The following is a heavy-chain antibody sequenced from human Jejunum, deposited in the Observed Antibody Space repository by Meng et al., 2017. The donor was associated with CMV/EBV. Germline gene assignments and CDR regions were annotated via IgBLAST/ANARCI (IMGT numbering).Heavy chain of an antibody. CDR2: IHYSGST. D-gene: IGHD1-7*01. CDR3: ARHVWPGNSDTFDI. Sequence: GDSISSRSDYWGWIRQPPGKGLEWIGSIHYSGSTYYNPSLKSRVTISVDTSKNQFSLKLSSVTAADTTVYYCARHVWPGNSDTFDIWGQGTMVTVSS. CDR1: GDSISSRSDY. V-gene: IGHV4-39*01. J-gene: IGHJ3*02.